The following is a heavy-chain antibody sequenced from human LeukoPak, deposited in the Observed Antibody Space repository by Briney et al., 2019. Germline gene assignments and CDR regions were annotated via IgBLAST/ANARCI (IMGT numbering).Heavy chain of an antibody. CDR1: GYSFTSYW. V-gene: IGHV5-51*01. J-gene: IGHJ4*02. CDR3: ARQEGVVTPFFDY. CDR2: IYPGDSDT. Sequence: GESLKISCKGSGYSFTSYWIGWVRQMPGKGPEWMGIIYPGDSDTRYSPSFQGQVTISADKSISTAYLQWSSLKASDTVMYYCARQEGVVTPFFDYWGQGTLVTVSS. D-gene: IGHD4-23*01.